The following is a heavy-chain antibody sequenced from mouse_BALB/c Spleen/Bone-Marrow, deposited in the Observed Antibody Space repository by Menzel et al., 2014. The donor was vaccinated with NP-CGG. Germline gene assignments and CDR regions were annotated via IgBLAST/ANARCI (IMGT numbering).Heavy chain of an antibody. D-gene: IGHD1-2*01. Sequence: VKLVESGAELVKPGASVKLSCKASGHTFTNYYIYWVKQRPGQGLEWIGGINPSNGGTKLNEKFKNKATLTIDKSSSTAYIQLSSLTSEDSAVYYCSRHYYITPYYAMEYWGQGTSVTVSS. CDR3: SRHYYITPYYAMEY. V-gene: IGHV1S81*02. CDR1: GHTFTNYY. CDR2: INPSNGGT. J-gene: IGHJ4*01.